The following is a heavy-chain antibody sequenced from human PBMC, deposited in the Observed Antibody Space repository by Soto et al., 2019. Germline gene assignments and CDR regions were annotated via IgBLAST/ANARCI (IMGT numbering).Heavy chain of an antibody. Sequence: ASVKVSCKASGYTFTSYYTHWLRQAPGQGLEWMGIINPSGGSTSYAQKFQGRVTMTRDTSTSTVYMELSSLRSEDTAVYYCARDLSSSPGRYYYGMDVWGQGTTVTVSS. CDR3: ARDLSSSPGRYYYGMDV. J-gene: IGHJ6*02. CDR1: GYTFTSYY. V-gene: IGHV1-46*03. CDR2: INPSGGST. D-gene: IGHD6-13*01.